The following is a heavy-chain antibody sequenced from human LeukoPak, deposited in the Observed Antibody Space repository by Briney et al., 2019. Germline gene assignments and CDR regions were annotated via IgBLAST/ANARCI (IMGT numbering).Heavy chain of an antibody. V-gene: IGHV4-4*08. J-gene: IGHJ5*02. Sequence: SETLSLTCSVSGGSVSSYYWSWIRQSPGKGLEWIGYIHNSGRTNYNPSLKSRVTGFVDTSKNQVSLRLSSVTAADTAVYYCARRDWNYWFDPWGQGTLVTVSS. CDR1: GGSVSSYY. D-gene: IGHD1-7*01. CDR2: IHNSGRT. CDR3: ARRDWNYWFDP.